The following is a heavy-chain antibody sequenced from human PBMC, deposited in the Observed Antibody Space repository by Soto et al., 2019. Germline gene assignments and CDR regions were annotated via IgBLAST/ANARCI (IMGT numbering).Heavy chain of an antibody. CDR3: ARGGAEYTISGYYFDY. J-gene: IGHJ4*02. D-gene: IGHD6-6*01. CDR1: GGTFSSYT. V-gene: IGHV1-69*02. Sequence: QVQLVQSGAEVKKPGSSVKVSCKASGGTFSSYTISWVRQAPGQGLEWMGRIIPILGIANYAQKFQGRVTITADQSTSTAYMELSSLRSEDSAVYYCARGGAEYTISGYYFDYWGQGTLVTVSS. CDR2: IIPILGIA.